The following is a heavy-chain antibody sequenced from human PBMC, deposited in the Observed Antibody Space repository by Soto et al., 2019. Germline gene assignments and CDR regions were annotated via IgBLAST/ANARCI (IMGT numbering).Heavy chain of an antibody. CDR1: GYSFTGYY. CDR2: INSNSGGT. Sequence: GASVKVSCKASGYSFTGYYMHWVRQAPGQGLEWMGWINSNSGGTNYAQKFQGWVTMTRDTSISTAYMELSRLRSDDTAVYYCARALLLGAFDIWGQGTMVTVSS. CDR3: ARALLLGAFDI. D-gene: IGHD3-16*01. J-gene: IGHJ3*02. V-gene: IGHV1-2*04.